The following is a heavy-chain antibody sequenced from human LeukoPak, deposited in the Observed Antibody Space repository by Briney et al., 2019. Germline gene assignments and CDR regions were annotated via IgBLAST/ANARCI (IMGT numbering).Heavy chain of an antibody. CDR3: AREFRAYSTIPDYYGMDV. Sequence: ASVKVSCKASGYTFTGYYMHWVRQAPGQGREWMGRINPNSGGTNYAQKFQGRVTMTRDTSISTAYMELSRLRSDDTAVYYCAREFRAYSTIPDYYGMDVWGQGTTVTVSS. D-gene: IGHD6-13*01. V-gene: IGHV1-2*06. CDR2: INPNSGGT. J-gene: IGHJ6*02. CDR1: GYTFTGYY.